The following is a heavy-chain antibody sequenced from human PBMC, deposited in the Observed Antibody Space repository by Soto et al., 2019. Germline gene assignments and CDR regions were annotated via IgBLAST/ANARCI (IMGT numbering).Heavy chain of an antibody. V-gene: IGHV4-31*03. CDR2: IHYSGST. CDR1: GDSISSGGTY. CDR3: AGGGAPYYYDSSGSPLF. Sequence: QVQLQESGPGLVKPSQTLSLTCSVTGDSISSGGTYWSWIRQHPGKGLEWIGYIHYSGSTYYNPXLKSRLTISMXXSXNXXSLKLNSVTAADTAVYYCAGGGAPYYYDSSGSPLFWGQGTLVTVSS. D-gene: IGHD3-22*01. J-gene: IGHJ4*02.